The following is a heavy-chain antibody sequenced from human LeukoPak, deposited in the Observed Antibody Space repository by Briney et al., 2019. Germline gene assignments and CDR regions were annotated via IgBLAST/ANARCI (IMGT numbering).Heavy chain of an antibody. J-gene: IGHJ3*02. Sequence: GGSLRLSRAPSGVTLTTYLMHSGPEAPGQGVVWVSRINSEGSRTTYADSVKGRFTISRANAKNTLYLQMNSLRTEDTAVYYCARPETQYSSGLDGFDIWGQGTMVTVSS. CDR2: INSEGSRT. V-gene: IGHV3-74*01. D-gene: IGHD6-19*01. CDR1: GVTLTTYL. CDR3: ARPETQYSSGLDGFDI.